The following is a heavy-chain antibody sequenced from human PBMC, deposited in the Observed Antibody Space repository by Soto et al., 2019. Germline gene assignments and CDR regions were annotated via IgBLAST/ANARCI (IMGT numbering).Heavy chain of an antibody. D-gene: IGHD3-22*01. V-gene: IGHV3-21*01. CDR2: ISSRRSYI. Sequence: GGSLRLSCAASGFTFSSYSLNWVRQAPGKGQEWVSAISSRRSYIYYADSVKGRFTSSRDNAKNSLYLQMNSLRAEDTAVYYCVRDYYSDSSGYVGHWGKGNLVTVSS. CDR1: GFTFSSYS. CDR3: VRDYYSDSSGYVGH. J-gene: IGHJ5*02.